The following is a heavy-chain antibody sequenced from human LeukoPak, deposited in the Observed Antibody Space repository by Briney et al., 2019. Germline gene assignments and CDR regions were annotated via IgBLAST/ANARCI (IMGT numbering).Heavy chain of an antibody. CDR2: ISAYNGNT. Sequence: ASVKVSCKASGYTFTSYGISWVRQAPGQGLEWMGWISAYNGNTNYAQKLQGGVTMTTDTSTSTAYMELRSLRSDDTAVYYCARDRGSGGYYPHPFDYWGQGTLVTVSS. D-gene: IGHD3-22*01. J-gene: IGHJ4*02. CDR1: GYTFTSYG. V-gene: IGHV1-18*01. CDR3: ARDRGSGGYYPHPFDY.